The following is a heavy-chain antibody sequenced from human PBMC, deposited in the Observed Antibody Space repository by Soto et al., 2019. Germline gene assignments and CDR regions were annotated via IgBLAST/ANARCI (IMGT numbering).Heavy chain of an antibody. Sequence: GGSLRLSCAASGFTFSSSWMHWVRQVPGKGLMWVSRISFDGSRTAYAESVKGRFTISRDNARNTLYLQMNSLRAEDTAVYYCARAAHYYPDSGGEFDPWGQGTLVTVSS. J-gene: IGHJ5*02. V-gene: IGHV3-74*01. CDR2: ISFDGSRT. CDR1: GFTFSSSW. CDR3: ARAAHYYPDSGGEFDP. D-gene: IGHD1-26*01.